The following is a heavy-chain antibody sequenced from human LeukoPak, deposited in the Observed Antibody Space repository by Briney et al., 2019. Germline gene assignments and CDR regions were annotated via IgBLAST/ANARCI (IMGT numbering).Heavy chain of an antibody. D-gene: IGHD3-10*01. V-gene: IGHV3-7*04. J-gene: IGHJ3*02. CDR3: ARDNRDVTDAFDI. CDR1: GFIFSSYW. Sequence: GGSLRLSCAASGFIFSSYWMSWVRQAPGKGLEWVANIKQDGSEKDYVDSVKGRFTISRDNAQSSLYLQMNRLRAEDTAVYYCARDNRDVTDAFDIWGQGTLATVSS. CDR2: IKQDGSEK.